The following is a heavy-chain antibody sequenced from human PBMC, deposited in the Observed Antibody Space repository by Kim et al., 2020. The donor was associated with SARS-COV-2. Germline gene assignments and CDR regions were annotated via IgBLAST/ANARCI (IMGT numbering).Heavy chain of an antibody. CDR2: INTNTGNP. V-gene: IGHV7-4-1*02. Sequence: ASVKVSCKASGYTFTSYAMNWVRQAPGQGLEWMGWINTNTGNPTYAQGFTGRFVFSLDTSVSTAYLQISSLKAEDTAVYYCARTYCSSTSCYSAGDYWGQGTLVTVSS. CDR1: GYTFTSYA. CDR3: ARTYCSSTSCYSAGDY. J-gene: IGHJ4*02. D-gene: IGHD2-2*01.